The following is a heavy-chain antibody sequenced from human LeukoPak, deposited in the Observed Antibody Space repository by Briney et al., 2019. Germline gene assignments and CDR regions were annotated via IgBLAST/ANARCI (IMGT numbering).Heavy chain of an antibody. D-gene: IGHD3-22*01. CDR1: GYTFTGYY. CDR3: ARVYYYDSSDYYIAYYFQH. Sequence: ASVKVSCKASGYTFTGYYMNWVRQATGQGLEWMGRINPNSGGTNYAQKFQGRVTMTRNTSISTAYMELSRLRSDDTAVYYCARVYYYDSSDYYIAYYFQHWGQGTLVTVSS. CDR2: INPNSGGT. V-gene: IGHV1-2*06. J-gene: IGHJ1*01.